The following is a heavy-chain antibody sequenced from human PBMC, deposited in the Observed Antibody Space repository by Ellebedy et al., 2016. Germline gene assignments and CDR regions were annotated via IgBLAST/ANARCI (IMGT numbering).Heavy chain of an antibody. D-gene: IGHD6-13*01. J-gene: IGHJ4*02. CDR2: ISTSNGNT. CDR1: GYTFTTYA. V-gene: IGHV1-3*04. CDR3: ASEVVAAAGIQPNFDY. Sequence: ASVKVSCKASGYTFTTYAMHWVRQAPGQRLEWMGWISTSNGNTNFAQNLQGRVIMTTDTSASTAYMELSSLRSEDTAVYYCASEVVAAAGIQPNFDYWGQGTLVTVSS.